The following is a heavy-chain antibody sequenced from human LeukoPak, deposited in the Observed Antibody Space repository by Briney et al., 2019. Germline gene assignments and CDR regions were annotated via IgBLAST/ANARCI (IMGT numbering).Heavy chain of an antibody. CDR3: ARDYYGSGTFDP. Sequence: PSETLSLTCAVYGGSFSGYYWSWIRQPPGKGLEWIGEINHSGSTNYNPSLKSRVIISVDTSKNQFSLKLSSVTAADTAVYYCARDYYGSGTFDPWGQGTLVTVSS. J-gene: IGHJ5*02. V-gene: IGHV4-34*01. D-gene: IGHD3-10*01. CDR2: INHSGST. CDR1: GGSFSGYY.